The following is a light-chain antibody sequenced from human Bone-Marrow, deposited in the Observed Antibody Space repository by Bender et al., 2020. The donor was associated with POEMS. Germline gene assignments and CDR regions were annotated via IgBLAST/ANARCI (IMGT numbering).Light chain of an antibody. CDR1: SSDVGVDNS. Sequence: QSALTQPRSVSGSPGQSVTISCTGSSSDVGVDNSVSWYQQYPGQAPKLIIHDVTRRPSGVPDRFSGSKSGSSASLTISGLQADDEADYYCCSYRGSNTWVFGTGTEVTVL. J-gene: IGLJ1*01. CDR3: CSYRGSNTWV. V-gene: IGLV2-11*01. CDR2: DVT.